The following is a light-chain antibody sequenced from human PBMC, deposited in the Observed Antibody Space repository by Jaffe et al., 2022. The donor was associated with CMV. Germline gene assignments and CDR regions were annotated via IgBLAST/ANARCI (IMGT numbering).Light chain of an antibody. J-gene: IGKJ1*01. V-gene: IGKV1-39*01. Sequence: IQMTQSPSSLSASIGDRVTITCRASQSIRSLLNWYQQKPGKAPKLLIYASSSLDSGVPSRFSGRGSGTEFTLTISSLQPEDFATYYCQQTNSVPPWTFGQGTKVEIK. CDR3: QQTNSVPPWT. CDR2: ASS. CDR1: QSIRSL.